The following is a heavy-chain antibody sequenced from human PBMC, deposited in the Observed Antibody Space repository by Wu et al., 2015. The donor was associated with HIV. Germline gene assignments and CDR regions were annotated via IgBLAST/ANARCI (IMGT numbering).Heavy chain of an antibody. D-gene: IGHD6-19*01. CDR3: ARGDRFIAVAGAFDI. J-gene: IGHJ3*02. CDR2: INHSGST. Sequence: QVQLQQWGAGLLKPSETLSLTCAVYGGSFSGYYWSWIRQPPGKGLEWIGEINHSGSTNYNPSLKSRVTISVDTSKNQFSLKLSSVTAADTAVYYCARGDRFIAVAGAFDIWGQGTMVTVSS. V-gene: IGHV4-34*01. CDR1: GGSFSGYY.